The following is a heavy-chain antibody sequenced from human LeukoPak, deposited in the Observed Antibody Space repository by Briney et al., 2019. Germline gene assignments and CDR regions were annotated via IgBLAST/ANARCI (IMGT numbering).Heavy chain of an antibody. V-gene: IGHV4-4*02. CDR3: ARGGAVAGTPFDY. J-gene: IGHJ4*02. D-gene: IGHD6-19*01. CDR2: IYHSGST. Sequence: PSETLSLTCAVSGGSISSSNWWSWVRQPPGKGLEWIGEIYHSGSTNYNPSLKSRVTISVDKSKNQFSLKLSSVTAADTAVYYCARGGAVAGTPFDYWGQGTLVTVSS. CDR1: GGSISSSNW.